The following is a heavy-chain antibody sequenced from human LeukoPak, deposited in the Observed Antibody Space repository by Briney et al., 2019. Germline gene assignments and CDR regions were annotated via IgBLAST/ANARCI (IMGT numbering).Heavy chain of an antibody. V-gene: IGHV4-34*01. CDR3: ARGRVPRGY. J-gene: IGHJ4*02. D-gene: IGHD3-10*01. Sequence: SETLSLTCTVSGGSISTYYWSWIRQPPGKGLEWIGEINHSGSTNYNPSLKSRVTISVDTSKNQFSLKLSSVTAADTAVYYCARGRVPRGYWGQGTLVTVSS. CDR2: INHSGST. CDR1: GGSISTYY.